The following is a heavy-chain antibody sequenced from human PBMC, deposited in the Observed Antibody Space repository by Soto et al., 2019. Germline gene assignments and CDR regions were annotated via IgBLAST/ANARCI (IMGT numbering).Heavy chain of an antibody. CDR2: TYYRSKWKN. Sequence: SPAISITCVISGDNVSSSREAWNRVRQSPSRGLEWLGRTYYRSKWKNDYALSVNSRITINPDTSKNQFSLQLNSVTPEYTAVYYCVRGVDRSFDYWGPGTLLTVSS. V-gene: IGHV6-1*01. CDR1: GDNVSSSREA. J-gene: IGHJ4*02. CDR3: VRGVDRSFDY. D-gene: IGHD3-22*01.